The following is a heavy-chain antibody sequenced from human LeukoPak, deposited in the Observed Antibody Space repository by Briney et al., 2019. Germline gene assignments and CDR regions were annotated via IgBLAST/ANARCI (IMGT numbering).Heavy chain of an antibody. CDR1: GGSISSYY. CDR3: ARVYKEEVILNYYYMDV. D-gene: IGHD3-16*02. J-gene: IGHJ6*03. CDR2: IYYSGST. V-gene: IGHV4-59*01. Sequence: PSETLSLTATVSGGSISSYYWSWIRQPPRKGLEWIVYIYYSGSTNYNPSLKSRVTISVDTSKNQFSLKLSSVTAADTAVYYCARVYKEEVILNYYYMDVWGKGTMVTVSS.